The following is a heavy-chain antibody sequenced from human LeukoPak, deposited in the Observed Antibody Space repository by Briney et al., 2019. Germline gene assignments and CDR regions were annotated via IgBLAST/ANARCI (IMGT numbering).Heavy chain of an antibody. CDR1: GFAFNTYA. J-gene: IGHJ6*02. V-gene: IGHV3-30-3*01. Sequence: PGGSLRLSCITSGFAFNTYAMHWVRQAPGKGLEWVAVISYDGSNKYYADSVKGRFTISRDNSKNTLYLQMNSLRAEDTAVYYCARDDFWSGYWRYYYYGMDVWGQGTTVTVSS. CDR3: ARDDFWSGYWRYYYYGMDV. D-gene: IGHD3-3*01. CDR2: ISYDGSNK.